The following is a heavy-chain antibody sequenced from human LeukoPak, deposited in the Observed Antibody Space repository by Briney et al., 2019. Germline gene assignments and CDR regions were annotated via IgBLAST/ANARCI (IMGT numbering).Heavy chain of an antibody. Sequence: QPGGSLRLSCEASGFTFGSHAMYWVRQAPGKGLEWVAGIFGSGGSPHYADSVKGRFTISRDNSRNTVYLQINSLRAEDTTVYYCGKTTVGSSSGQKPAWPVDYWGQGTLVTVSS. CDR1: GFTFGSHA. CDR2: IFGSGGSP. D-gene: IGHD6-19*01. J-gene: IGHJ4*02. V-gene: IGHV3-23*01. CDR3: GKTTVGSSSGQKPAWPVDY.